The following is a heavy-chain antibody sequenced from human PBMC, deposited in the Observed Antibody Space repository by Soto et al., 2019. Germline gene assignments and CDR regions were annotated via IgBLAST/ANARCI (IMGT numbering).Heavy chain of an antibody. Sequence: QVQLVQSGAEVKKPGSAVKVSCNTSGDTFNNYAFSWVRQAPGQGFQWMGGIIPMGRPPNYAQKFQGRLTITADESTRTLHLELSSLRSDDTALYYCARCAGSRRNSCSGLDVWGQGTTVTVSS. CDR3: ARCAGSRRNSCSGLDV. J-gene: IGHJ6*02. CDR2: IIPMGRPP. D-gene: IGHD2-21*01. CDR1: GDTFNNYA. V-gene: IGHV1-69*12.